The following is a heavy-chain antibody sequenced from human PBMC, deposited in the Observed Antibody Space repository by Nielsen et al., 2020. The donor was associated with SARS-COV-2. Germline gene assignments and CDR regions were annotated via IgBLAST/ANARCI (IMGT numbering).Heavy chain of an antibody. Sequence: GESLKISCAASGFTFSSYAMSWVRQAPGKGLEWVSGISGSGGRTFYTDSVKGRFTISRDNSRNTLYLQMNSLRAEDTAVYFCARENKLNDAGDYFDYWGQGTLVTVSS. CDR3: ARENKLNDAGDYFDY. CDR2: ISGSGGRT. V-gene: IGHV3-23*01. D-gene: IGHD1-20*01. J-gene: IGHJ4*02. CDR1: GFTFSSYA.